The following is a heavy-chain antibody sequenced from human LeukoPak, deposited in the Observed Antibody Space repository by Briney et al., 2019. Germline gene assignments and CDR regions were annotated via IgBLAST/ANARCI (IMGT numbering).Heavy chain of an antibody. D-gene: IGHD3-9*01. CDR3: ARDETHDILAGYYMGAKNY. V-gene: IGHV1-18*01. CDR1: GYTFTSYG. J-gene: IGHJ4*02. CDR2: ISAYNGNT. Sequence: ASVKVSCKASGYTFTSYGISWVRQAPGQGLEWMGWISAYNGNTNYAQKLQGRVTMTTDTSTSTAYMELRSLRSDDTAVYYCARDETHDILAGYYMGAKNYWGQGTLVTVSS.